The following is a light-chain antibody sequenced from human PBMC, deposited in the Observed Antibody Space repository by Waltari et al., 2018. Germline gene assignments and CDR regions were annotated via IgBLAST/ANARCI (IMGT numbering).Light chain of an antibody. CDR1: QTVTSNY. CDR2: GAA. CDR3: QQYASSRT. J-gene: IGKJ1*01. Sequence: DIVLAQSPGTLSLSPGERATLSCRASQTVTSNYLSWYQQKPGQAPRLLIFGAASSATGIPDRFSGSGSGTDFTLTITRLEPEDFAVYYCQQYASSRTFGQGTRVEIK. V-gene: IGKV3-20*01.